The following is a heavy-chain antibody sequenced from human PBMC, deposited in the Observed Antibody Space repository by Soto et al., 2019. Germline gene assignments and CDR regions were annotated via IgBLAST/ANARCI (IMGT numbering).Heavy chain of an antibody. V-gene: IGHV3-23*01. D-gene: IGHD4-17*01. Sequence: EGQLLQSGGGLVQPGESLRLSCAASGFTFSSSGMSWVRQAPGKGLEWVSSISIRGDYRYYADSVKGRFTISRDNSKNTLYLKMSSLTAEDTALYYCANHGDFDFWGQGTMVAVSS. J-gene: IGHJ3*01. CDR2: ISIRGDYR. CDR1: GFTFSSSG. CDR3: ANHGDFDF.